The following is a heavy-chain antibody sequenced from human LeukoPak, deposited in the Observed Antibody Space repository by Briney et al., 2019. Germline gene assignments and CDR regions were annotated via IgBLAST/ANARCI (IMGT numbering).Heavy chain of an antibody. J-gene: IGHJ1*01. D-gene: IGHD1-26*01. CDR3: ARGPLVGATTGYFQH. Sequence: ASVKVSCKASGYTSTSYGISWVRQAPGQGLEWMGWISAYNGNTNYAQKLQGRVTMTTDTSTSTAYMELRSLRSDDTAVYYCARGPLVGATTGYFQHWGQGTLVTVSS. CDR1: GYTSTSYG. CDR2: ISAYNGNT. V-gene: IGHV1-18*01.